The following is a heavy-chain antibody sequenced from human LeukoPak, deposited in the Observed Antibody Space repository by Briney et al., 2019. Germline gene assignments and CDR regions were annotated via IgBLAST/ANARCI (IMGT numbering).Heavy chain of an antibody. J-gene: IGHJ6*02. CDR1: GGSFSGYY. CDR3: ARRISRDYYYGMDV. D-gene: IGHD3-10*01. V-gene: IGHV4-34*01. CDR2: INHSGST. Sequence: SETLSLTCAVYGGSFSGYYWSWIRQPPGKGLEWIGEINHSGSTNYNPSLKSRVTISVDTSKNQFSLKLSSVTAADTAVYYCARRISRDYYYGMDVWGQGTTVTVSS.